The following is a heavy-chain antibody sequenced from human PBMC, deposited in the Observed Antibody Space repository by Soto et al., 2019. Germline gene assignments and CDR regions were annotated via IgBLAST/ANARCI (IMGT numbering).Heavy chain of an antibody. Sequence: PSETLSLTCAVYGGSFSGYYWSWIRQPPGKGLEWIGEINHSGSTNYNPSLKSRVTISVDTSKNQFSLRLSSVTAADTAVYYCARGSLVVTAAQLRFLRYWGQGTLVTVSS. D-gene: IGHD2-2*01. CDR1: GGSFSGYY. CDR2: INHSGST. CDR3: ARGSLVVTAAQLRFLRY. V-gene: IGHV4-34*01. J-gene: IGHJ4*02.